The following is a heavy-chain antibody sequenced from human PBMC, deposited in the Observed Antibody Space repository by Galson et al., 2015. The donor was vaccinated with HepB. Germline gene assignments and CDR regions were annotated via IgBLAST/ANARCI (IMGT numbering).Heavy chain of an antibody. D-gene: IGHD5-18*01. CDR1: GGSFSGYY. V-gene: IGHV4-34*01. CDR2: INHSGST. J-gene: IGHJ4*02. CDR3: ARDLGLHGYNYGSPFDY. Sequence: ETLSLTCAVYGGSFSGYYWSWIRQPPGKGLEWIGEINHSGSTNYNPSLKSRVTISVDTSKNQFSLKLSSVTAADTAVYYCARDLGLHGYNYGSPFDYWSQGTLVTVSS.